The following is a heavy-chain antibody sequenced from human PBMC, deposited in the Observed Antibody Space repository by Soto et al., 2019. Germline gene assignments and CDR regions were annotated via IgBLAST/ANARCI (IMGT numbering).Heavy chain of an antibody. CDR3: AGSGYYQHYFDY. D-gene: IGHD3-22*01. CDR2: IYHSGIT. V-gene: IGHV4-30-2*01. Sequence: QLQLQESGSGLVKPSQTLSLTCAVSVGSISSGDYSWSWIRQPPGKGLELIGYIYHSGITYYNQSLKSRFTTSVDSSKTQFSLTLSSVTAADTALYYCAGSGYYQHYFDYGGQGNLVTVSS. CDR1: VGSISSGDYS. J-gene: IGHJ4*02.